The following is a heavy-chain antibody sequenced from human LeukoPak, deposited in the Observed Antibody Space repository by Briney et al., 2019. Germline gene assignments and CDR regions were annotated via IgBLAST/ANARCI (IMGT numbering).Heavy chain of an antibody. CDR1: GGSFSGFY. D-gene: IGHD6-6*01. J-gene: IGHJ4*02. CDR2: INHSGTT. Sequence: SETLSLTCAVSGGSFSGFYWSWIRQPPGGGLEWIADINHSGTTNYNPSLKSRVTISVDTSKSQFSLNLRSMTAADTAVYYCTRQYSSSYYSDYWGQGTLVTVSS. V-gene: IGHV4-34*01. CDR3: TRQYSSSYYSDY.